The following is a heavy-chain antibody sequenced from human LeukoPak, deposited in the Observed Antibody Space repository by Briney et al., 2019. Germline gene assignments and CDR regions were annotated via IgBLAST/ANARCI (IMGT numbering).Heavy chain of an antibody. CDR1: GGSFSGYY. J-gene: IGHJ6*03. Sequence: SETLSLTCVVYGGSFSGYYWSWIRQPPGKGLEGIVEINHSGSTNYNPSLKSLVTISVDTSKNQFSLKRSSVTAADTAVYYCARAPVVPAAIGYRARYYYMDVWGKGTTVTVSS. V-gene: IGHV4-34*01. CDR3: ARAPVVPAAIGYRARYYYMDV. CDR2: INHSGST. D-gene: IGHD2-2*01.